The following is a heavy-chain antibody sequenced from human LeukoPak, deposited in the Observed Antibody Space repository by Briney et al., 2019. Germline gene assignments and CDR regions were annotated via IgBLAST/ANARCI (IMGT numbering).Heavy chain of an antibody. D-gene: IGHD5-18*01. Sequence: GGSLRLSCAASGFTFSSYAMSWVRQAPGKGLEWVAVISYDGSNKYYADSVKGRFTISRDNSKNTLYLQMNSLRAEDTAVYYCARDRVGYSYGYYYGMDVWGQGTTVTVSS. CDR1: GFTFSSYA. CDR2: ISYDGSNK. J-gene: IGHJ6*02. CDR3: ARDRVGYSYGYYYGMDV. V-gene: IGHV3-30-3*01.